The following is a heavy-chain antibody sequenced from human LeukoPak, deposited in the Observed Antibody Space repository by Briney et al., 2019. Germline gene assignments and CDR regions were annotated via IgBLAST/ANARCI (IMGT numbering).Heavy chain of an antibody. D-gene: IGHD2-21*01. V-gene: IGHV3-21*01. CDR2: ISSSSSYI. CDR3: ARAPAFIPNWFDP. Sequence: GGSLRLSCAASGFTFSSYSMNWVRQAPGKGLEWVSSISSSSSYIYYADSVKGRFTISRDNAKNSLYLQMNSLRAEDTAVYYCARAPAFIPNWFDPWGQGTPVTVSS. CDR1: GFTFSSYS. J-gene: IGHJ5*02.